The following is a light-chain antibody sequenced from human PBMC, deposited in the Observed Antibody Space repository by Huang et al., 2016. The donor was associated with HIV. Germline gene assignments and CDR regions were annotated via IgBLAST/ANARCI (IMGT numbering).Light chain of an antibody. V-gene: IGKV3-15*01. Sequence: EIVMTQSPATLSVSPGERATLPCRASQSVSSNLAWYQQKPGQAPRVLIYGASTRASGFPARFSGSGSGTEFTLTISSLQSEDFAVYYCQQYNNWPRTFGQGTKVEIK. CDR1: QSVSSN. CDR2: GAS. J-gene: IGKJ1*01. CDR3: QQYNNWPRT.